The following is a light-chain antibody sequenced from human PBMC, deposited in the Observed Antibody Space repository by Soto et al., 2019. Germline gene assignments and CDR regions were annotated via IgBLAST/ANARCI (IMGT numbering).Light chain of an antibody. J-gene: IGLJ1*01. CDR1: NSDIGAGYD. CDR2: ANN. CDR3: QSYHSSLRGV. V-gene: IGLV1-40*01. Sequence: QSVLTQPPSVSGAPGQRVTISCTGSNSDIGAGYDVHWYQQLPGTAPKLVIYANNNRPSGVPDRFSASKSGTSASLAIPGLQADDEADYHCQSYHSSLRGVFGTGTKVTVL.